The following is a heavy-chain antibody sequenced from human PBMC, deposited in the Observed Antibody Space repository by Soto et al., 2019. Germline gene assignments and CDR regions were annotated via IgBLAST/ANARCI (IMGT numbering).Heavy chain of an antibody. J-gene: IGHJ4*02. V-gene: IGHV3-73*01. Sequence: GGSLRLSCAASGFTFSGSALHWGRQASGKGLEWVGRIRSKANSYATAYAASVKGRFTISRDDSKNTAYLQMNSLKTEDTAVYYCTIYYYDSSGYYYFDYWGQGTLVTVSS. CDR3: TIYYYDSSGYYYFDY. CDR2: IRSKANSYAT. CDR1: GFTFSGSA. D-gene: IGHD3-22*01.